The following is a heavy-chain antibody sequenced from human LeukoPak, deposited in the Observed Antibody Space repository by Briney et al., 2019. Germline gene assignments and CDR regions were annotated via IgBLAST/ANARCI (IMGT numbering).Heavy chain of an antibody. D-gene: IGHD3-10*01. CDR3: AWDGSGSGNPDY. CDR2: IYYSGST. J-gene: IGHJ4*02. V-gene: IGHV4-39*01. Sequence: PSETLSLTCTVSGGSISSSSYYWGWIRQPPGKGLEWIGSIYYSGSTYYNPSLKSRVTISVDTSKNQFSLKLSSATAADTAVYYCAWDGSGSGNPDYWGQGTLVTVSS. CDR1: GGSISSSSYY.